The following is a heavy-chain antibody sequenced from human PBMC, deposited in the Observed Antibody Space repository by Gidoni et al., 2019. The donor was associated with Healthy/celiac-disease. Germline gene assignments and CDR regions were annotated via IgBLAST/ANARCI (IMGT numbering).Heavy chain of an antibody. CDR2: IYHSGST. V-gene: IGHV4-38-2*02. CDR1: GYSISSGYY. CDR3: ARDIPPQPSRTKIYDYIWGSYYYFDY. D-gene: IGHD3-16*01. Sequence: QVQLQESGPGLVKPSETLSLTCAVSGYSISSGYYWGWIRQPPGKGLEWIGSIYHSGSTYYNPSLKSRFTISVDTSKNQFSLKLSSVTAADTAVYYCARDIPPQPSRTKIYDYIWGSYYYFDYWGQGTLVTVSS. J-gene: IGHJ4*02.